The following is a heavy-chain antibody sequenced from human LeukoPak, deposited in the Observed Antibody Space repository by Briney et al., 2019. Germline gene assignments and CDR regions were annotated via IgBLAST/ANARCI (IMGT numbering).Heavy chain of an antibody. CDR3: ARPLITSDYYDSSGYSQYGMDV. D-gene: IGHD3-22*01. Sequence: ASVKVSCKASGYTFTGYYMHWVRQAPGQGLECMGWINPNSGGTNYAQKLQGRVTMTRDMSISTAYMELTRLRSDDTAVYYCARPLITSDYYDSSGYSQYGMDVWGQGTTVTVSS. J-gene: IGHJ6*02. CDR2: INPNSGGT. V-gene: IGHV1-2*02. CDR1: GYTFTGYY.